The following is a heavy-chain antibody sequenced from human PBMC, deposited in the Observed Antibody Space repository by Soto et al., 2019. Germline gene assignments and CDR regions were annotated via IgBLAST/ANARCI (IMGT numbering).Heavy chain of an antibody. CDR2: ISWNSGRI. CDR3: TKARLWGGDGYNSYYYNAMDV. CDR1: GFTCDDYA. Sequence: EMQLVESGGGLVQPGMSLRLSCAASGFTCDDYAMYWVRQVPGKGLEWVSGISWNSGRIGYADSVKGRFTISRDNAKNSLYLQMNSLRPEDTALYYCTKARLWGGDGYNSYYYNAMDVWGQGTTVTVSS. D-gene: IGHD2-21*01. J-gene: IGHJ6*02. V-gene: IGHV3-9*01.